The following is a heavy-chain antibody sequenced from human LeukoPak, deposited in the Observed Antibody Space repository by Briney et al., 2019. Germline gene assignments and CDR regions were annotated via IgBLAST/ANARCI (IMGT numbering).Heavy chain of an antibody. CDR1: GGSLSGYY. V-gene: IGHV4-34*01. Sequence: SETLSLTCGVFGGSLSGYYWSWIRRLPGKGLEWIGEINQSGSTNYNPSLKSRVTITVDTSKKEFSLMVRSVTAADTAVYYCVRRKSGYYSDFDYWGQGTLVTVSS. D-gene: IGHD3-3*01. CDR2: INQSGST. CDR3: VRRKSGYYSDFDY. J-gene: IGHJ4*02.